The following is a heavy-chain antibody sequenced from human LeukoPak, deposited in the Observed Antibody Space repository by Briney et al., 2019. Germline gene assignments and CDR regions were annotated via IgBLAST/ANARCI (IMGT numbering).Heavy chain of an antibody. V-gene: IGHV4-30-4*08. CDR1: GGSISSGDDY. J-gene: IGHJ4*02. CDR3: ARHEQWVVPVDY. D-gene: IGHD6-19*01. CDR2: IYYSGST. Sequence: SHTLSLTCTLSGGSISSGDDYWSWIRQPPGKGLEWIGYIYYSGSTYYNPSLKSRVTISMDTSKNECSLRLSSVTAADTAVYYCARHEQWVVPVDYWGQGTLVTVSS.